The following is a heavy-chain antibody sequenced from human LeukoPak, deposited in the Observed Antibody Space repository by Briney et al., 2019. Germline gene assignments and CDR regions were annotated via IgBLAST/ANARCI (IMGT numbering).Heavy chain of an antibody. CDR1: GGSISSYY. D-gene: IGHD6-19*01. J-gene: IGHJ6*02. CDR2: ISGSGGSS. CDR3: AKDLSSGWYLGGDYYYYGMDV. V-gene: IGHV3-23*01. Sequence: PSETLSLTCTVSGGSISSYYWSWVRQAPGKGLEWVSAISGSGGSSYYADSVKGRFTISRDNSKNTLYLQMNSLRAEDTAVYYCAKDLSSGWYLGGDYYYYGMDVWGQGTTVTVSS.